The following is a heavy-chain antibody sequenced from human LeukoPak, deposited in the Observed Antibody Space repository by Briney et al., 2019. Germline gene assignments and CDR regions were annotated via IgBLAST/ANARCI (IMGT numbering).Heavy chain of an antibody. J-gene: IGHJ4*02. CDR1: GFTFSDYY. Sequence: GGSLRLSCAASGFTFSDYYMSWIRQAPGKGLEWVSSISSTSTYIYYADSVKGRFTISRDNAKNSLYLQMNSLRAEDTAVYYCARDGPYSYDFDYWGQGTLVTVSS. CDR2: ISSTSTYI. V-gene: IGHV3-11*06. CDR3: ARDGPYSYDFDY. D-gene: IGHD5-18*01.